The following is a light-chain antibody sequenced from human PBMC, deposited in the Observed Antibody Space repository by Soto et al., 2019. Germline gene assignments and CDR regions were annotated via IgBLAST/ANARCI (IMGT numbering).Light chain of an antibody. Sequence: EVVLTQSPGTLSLSPGERATLSCRASQTVGHNFLAWYQQKAGQAPRLLIHGASSRATGIPDRFSGSGSGTDFSLTISRLEAEDCAVYYCQQYASSPLTFGGGTKVE. CDR2: GAS. CDR1: QTVGHNF. V-gene: IGKV3-20*01. J-gene: IGKJ4*01. CDR3: QQYASSPLT.